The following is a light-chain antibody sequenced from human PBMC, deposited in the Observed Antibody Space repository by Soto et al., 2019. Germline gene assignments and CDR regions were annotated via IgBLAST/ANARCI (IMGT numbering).Light chain of an antibody. CDR1: SSDVGSYNL. CDR3: CSYAGSSTPHVV. Sequence: QSALTQPASVSGSPGQSITISCTGTSSDVGSYNLVSWYQQHPGNATKLMIYEGSKRPSGVSNRFSGSKSGNTASLTISGLQAEDEADYYCCSYAGSSTPHVVFGGGTKLTVL. V-gene: IGLV2-23*01. CDR2: EGS. J-gene: IGLJ2*01.